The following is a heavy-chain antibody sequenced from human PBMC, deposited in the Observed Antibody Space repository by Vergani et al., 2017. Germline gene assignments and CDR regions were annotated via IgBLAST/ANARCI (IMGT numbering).Heavy chain of an antibody. Sequence: QVQLQQWGAGLLKPSETLSLTCAVYGGSFSGYYWSWIRQPPGKGLEWIGEINNSGSTNYNPSLKSRVTISVDTSKNQLSLKLSSVTAADTAVYYCRSGYCSSTSCPVWDYWGQGTLVTVSS. V-gene: IGHV4-34*01. D-gene: IGHD2-2*01. CDR2: INNSGST. J-gene: IGHJ4*02. CDR1: GGSFSGYY. CDR3: RSGYCSSTSCPVWDY.